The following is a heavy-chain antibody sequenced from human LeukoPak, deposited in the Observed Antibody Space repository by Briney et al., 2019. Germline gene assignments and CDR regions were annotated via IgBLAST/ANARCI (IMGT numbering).Heavy chain of an antibody. D-gene: IGHD3-16*01. V-gene: IGHV4-61*02. Sequence: TSQTLSHTCTVSGGSISSGSYYWRWIRQPAGKGLEWIGRIYTSGSTNYNPSLKSRVTISVDTSKNQFSLKLSSVTAADTAVYYCARDFGGPGGWLADYWGQGTLVTVSS. CDR1: GGSISSGSYY. CDR3: ARDFGGPGGWLADY. J-gene: IGHJ4*02. CDR2: IYTSGST.